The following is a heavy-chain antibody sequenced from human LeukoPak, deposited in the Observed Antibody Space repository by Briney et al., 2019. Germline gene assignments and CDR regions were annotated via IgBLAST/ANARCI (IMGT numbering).Heavy chain of an antibody. J-gene: IGHJ5*02. CDR2: MNPNSGNT. Sequence: ASVKVSCKASGYTFATYQIHWVRQATGQGLEWMGWMNPNSGNTGYAQKFQGRVTITRNTSISTAYMELSSLRSEDTAVYYCARSLAAAGLRFDPWGQGTLVTVSS. D-gene: IGHD6-13*01. CDR3: ARSLAAAGLRFDP. V-gene: IGHV1-8*01. CDR1: GYTFATYQ.